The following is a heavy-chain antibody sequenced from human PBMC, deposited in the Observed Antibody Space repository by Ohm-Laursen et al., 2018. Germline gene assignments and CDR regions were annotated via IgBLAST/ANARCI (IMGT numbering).Heavy chain of an antibody. CDR1: GFSFSTYS. CDR2: IPYDGKKQ. Sequence: SLRLSCAASGFSFSTYSMNWVRQAPGKGLEWVAVIPYDGKKQYYGDSVKGRFTISRDNSKNTLYLQMNSLSAEDTAVYYCAKERLPQRANALDIWGQGTMATVSS. D-gene: IGHD2-15*01. V-gene: IGHV3-30*18. CDR3: AKERLPQRANALDI. J-gene: IGHJ3*02.